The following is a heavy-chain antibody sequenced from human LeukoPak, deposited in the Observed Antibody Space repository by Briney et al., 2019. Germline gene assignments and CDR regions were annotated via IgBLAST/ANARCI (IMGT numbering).Heavy chain of an antibody. CDR1: GYSFTSYW. CDR3: ARQFDSSGYSSGYYYGMDV. CDR2: IYPGDSDT. Sequence: GESLKISCKGSGYSFTSYWIGWVRQMPGKGLEWMGIIYPGDSDTRYSPSFQGQVTISADKSISTAYLQWSSLKASDTAMYYCARQFDSSGYSSGYYYGMDVWGQGTTVTVSS. D-gene: IGHD3-22*01. J-gene: IGHJ6*02. V-gene: IGHV5-51*01.